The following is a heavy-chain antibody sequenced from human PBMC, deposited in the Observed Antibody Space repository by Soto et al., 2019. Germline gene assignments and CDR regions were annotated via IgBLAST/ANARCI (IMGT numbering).Heavy chain of an antibody. D-gene: IGHD5-12*01. Sequence: PGGSLRLSCAASGFTFSSYALSLGRPAPGKGLEWVSAISGSGGSTYYADSVKGRFTISRDNSKNTLYLQMNSLRAEDTAVYYCAKERVATMDIDYWGQGTLVTVSS. CDR1: GFTFSSYA. V-gene: IGHV3-23*01. J-gene: IGHJ4*02. CDR2: ISGSGGST. CDR3: AKERVATMDIDY.